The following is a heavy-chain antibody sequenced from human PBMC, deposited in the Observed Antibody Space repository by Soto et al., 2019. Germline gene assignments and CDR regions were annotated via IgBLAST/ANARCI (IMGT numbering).Heavy chain of an antibody. CDR2: VSSGSSYI. V-gene: IGHV3-21*01. CDR3: VRARATDSRPDY. Sequence: SGGSLRLSCAASGFTFSLYAMIWVRQAPGKGLEWVSSVSSGSSYIYSADSLKGRFTISRDDAKNSLYLQMNSLRADDTAIYYCVRARATDSRPDYWGQGYLVTAS. D-gene: IGHD3-22*01. CDR1: GFTFSLYA. J-gene: IGHJ4*02.